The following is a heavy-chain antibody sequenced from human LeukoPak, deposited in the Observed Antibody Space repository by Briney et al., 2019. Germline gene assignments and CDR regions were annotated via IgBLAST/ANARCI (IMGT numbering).Heavy chain of an antibody. CDR3: AKSLGVGGYTRYKGFDQ. V-gene: IGHV3-23*01. D-gene: IGHD3-16*02. Sequence: GGSLRLSCAASGFTFNSFAMNWARQAPGKGLEWVSSISGSDGTSHYADFVKGRLTISRDNSKNTLYLQMNSLRAEDTAAYYCAKSLGVGGYTRYKGFDQWGQGTLVVVSS. J-gene: IGHJ4*02. CDR2: ISGSDGTS. CDR1: GFTFNSFA.